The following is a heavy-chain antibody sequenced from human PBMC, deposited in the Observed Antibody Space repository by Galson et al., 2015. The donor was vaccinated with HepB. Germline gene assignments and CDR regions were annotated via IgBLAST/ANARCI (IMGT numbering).Heavy chain of an antibody. CDR1: SYA. CDR2: IIPILGIA. J-gene: IGHJ5*02. CDR3: ARGVDGDYVVWFDP. Sequence: SYAISWVRQAPGQGLEWMGRIIPILGIANYAQKFQGRVTITADKSTSTAYMELSSLRSEDTAVYYCARGVDGDYVVWFDPWGQGTLVTVSS. D-gene: IGHD4-17*01. V-gene: IGHV1-69*04.